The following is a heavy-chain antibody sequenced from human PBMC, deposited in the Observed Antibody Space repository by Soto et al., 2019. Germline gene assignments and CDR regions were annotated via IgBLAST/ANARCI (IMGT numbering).Heavy chain of an antibody. CDR2: IFSSDEK. CDR1: GFSLSNARMG. Sequence: QVTLKESGPVLVKPTETLTLTCTVSGFSLSNARMGVSWIRQPPGKALEWLAHIFSSDEKSYSTSLKSRLTISKDTSKSQVVLTMTNMDPVDKATYYCARIGRYFDWFPNWFDPWGQGTLVTVSS. D-gene: IGHD3-9*01. CDR3: ARIGRYFDWFPNWFDP. V-gene: IGHV2-26*01. J-gene: IGHJ5*02.